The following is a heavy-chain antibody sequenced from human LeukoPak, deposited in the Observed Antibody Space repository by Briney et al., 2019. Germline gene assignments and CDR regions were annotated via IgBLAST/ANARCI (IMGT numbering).Heavy chain of an antibody. CDR2: IYTSGST. CDR3: ARGSWEMATTTENAFDI. CDR1: GGSISSGSYY. Sequence: PSETLSLTCTVSGGSISSGSYYWGWIRQPAGKGLEWIGRIYTSGSTNYNPSLKSRVTISVDTSKNQFSLKLSSVTAADTAVYYCARGSWEMATTTENAFDIWGQGTMVTVSS. D-gene: IGHD5-24*01. J-gene: IGHJ3*02. V-gene: IGHV4-61*02.